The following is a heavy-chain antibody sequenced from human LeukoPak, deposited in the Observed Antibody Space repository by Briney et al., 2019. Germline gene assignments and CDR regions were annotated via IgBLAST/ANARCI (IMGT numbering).Heavy chain of an antibody. Sequence: GGSLRPSCAASGFTVSSNYMSWVRQAPGKGLEWVSVIYSGGSTYYADSVKGRFTISRDNSKNTLYLQMNSLRAEDTAVYYCAREDRSRGAFDIWGQGTMVTVSS. V-gene: IGHV3-66*01. D-gene: IGHD2-15*01. J-gene: IGHJ3*02. CDR2: IYSGGST. CDR1: GFTVSSNY. CDR3: AREDRSRGAFDI.